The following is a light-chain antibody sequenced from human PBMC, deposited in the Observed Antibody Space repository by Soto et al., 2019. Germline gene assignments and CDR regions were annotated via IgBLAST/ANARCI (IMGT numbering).Light chain of an antibody. Sequence: QSLVTQASSVSGSPGQSITSCCTGGSGDVGGYYYVYWYQQHPGRAPKLVIYEVSRRPSGVSNRFSGSRSGNTAYLTISGLQAEDEADYYSNSYTTSETYVFGTG. CDR2: EVS. CDR3: NSYTTSETYV. J-gene: IGLJ1*01. CDR1: SGDVGGYYY. V-gene: IGLV2-14*01.